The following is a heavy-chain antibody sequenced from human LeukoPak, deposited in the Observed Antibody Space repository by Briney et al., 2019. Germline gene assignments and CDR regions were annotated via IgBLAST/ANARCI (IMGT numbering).Heavy chain of an antibody. D-gene: IGHD6-19*01. CDR3: AGVRKAYSNSWYIPAPDYWFDP. V-gene: IGHV4-38-2*02. Sequence: LETLSLTCTVSGYSISSGYYWGWIRQPPGKGLEWIGSIYHSGSTYYNPSLKSRVTISVDTSKNQFSLKLSSVTAADTAVYYCAGVRKAYSNSWYIPAPDYWFDPWGQGTLVTVSS. CDR1: GYSISSGYY. J-gene: IGHJ5*02. CDR2: IYHSGST.